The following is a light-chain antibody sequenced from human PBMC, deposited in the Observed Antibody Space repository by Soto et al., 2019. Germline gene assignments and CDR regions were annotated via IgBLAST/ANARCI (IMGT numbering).Light chain of an antibody. CDR2: EVS. CDR3: SSYITRSTVYV. J-gene: IGLJ1*01. V-gene: IGLV2-14*01. CDR1: SSDVGGYNH. Sequence: QSVLTQPASVSGSPGQSITISCTGTSSDVGGYNHVSWYQQHPGKAPKLMIYEVSNRPSGVSNRFSGSKSGNTASLTISGLQAEDEADYYCSSYITRSTVYVFGTGTKVTVL.